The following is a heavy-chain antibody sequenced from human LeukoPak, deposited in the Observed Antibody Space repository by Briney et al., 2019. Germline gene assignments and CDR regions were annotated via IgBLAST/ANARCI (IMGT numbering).Heavy chain of an antibody. CDR1: GGSINSGDYY. J-gene: IGHJ4*02. CDR2: IYYSGST. D-gene: IGHD3-22*01. Sequence: SETLSLTCTVSGGSINSGDYYWSWIRQPPGKGLEWIGYIYYSGSTYYNPSLESRVTISVDTSKKQFSLKLTSVTAADTAVYYCARVRRYYDSSGYPSRLFDYWGQGTLVTVSS. V-gene: IGHV4-30-4*02. CDR3: ARVRRYYDSSGYPSRLFDY.